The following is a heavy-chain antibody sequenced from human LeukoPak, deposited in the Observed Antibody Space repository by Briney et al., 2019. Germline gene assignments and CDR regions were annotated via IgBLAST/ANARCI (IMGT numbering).Heavy chain of an antibody. CDR3: ARSMVRGVSFDY. CDR1: GGSISSHY. Sequence: TSETLSLTCTVSGGSISSHYWSWIRQPPGKGLEWIGYIYYSESTNYNPSLKSRVTISVDTSKNQFSLKLSSVTAADTAVYYCARSMVRGVSFDYWGQGTLVTVSS. V-gene: IGHV4-59*11. J-gene: IGHJ4*02. CDR2: IYYSEST. D-gene: IGHD3-10*01.